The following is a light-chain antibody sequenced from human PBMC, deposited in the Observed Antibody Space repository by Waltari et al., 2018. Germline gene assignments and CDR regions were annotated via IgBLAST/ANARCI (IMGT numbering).Light chain of an antibody. Sequence: DIQMNQSTSPLSASVGHRVTITCRASQSISSWVAWYQQKPGTAPKLLIYKASTLETGVPSRFSGSGFGTEFTLTISSLQPDDFATYYCQQYNTYSAFGPGTKVDI. CDR2: KAS. CDR1: QSISSW. J-gene: IGKJ3*01. CDR3: QQYNTYSA. V-gene: IGKV1-5*03.